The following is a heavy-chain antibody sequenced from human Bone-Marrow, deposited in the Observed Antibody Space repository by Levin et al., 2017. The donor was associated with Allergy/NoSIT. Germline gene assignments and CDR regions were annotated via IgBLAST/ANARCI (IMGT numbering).Heavy chain of an antibody. CDR3: AGDGGGSQIEYFLDN. V-gene: IGHV3-33*01. CDR2: MWSGGNNK. J-gene: IGHJ4*02. CDR1: GFTISTYA. Sequence: GGSLRLSCAASGFTISTYAIHWVRQAPGRGLEWVAVMWSGGNNKYYADSVQGRFTISRDNSNNTVSLQMNSLRVEDTAVYYCAGDGGGSQIEYFLDNWGQGTLVTVSS.